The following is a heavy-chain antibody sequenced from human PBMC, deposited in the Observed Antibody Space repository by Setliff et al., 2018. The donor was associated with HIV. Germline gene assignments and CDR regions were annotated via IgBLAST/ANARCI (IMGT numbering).Heavy chain of an antibody. V-gene: IGHV1-2*02. CDR1: GDTFTGYY. CDR3: ARVPYLEQLTVDY. CDR2: INPNNGGT. D-gene: IGHD6-13*01. Sequence: ASVKVSCKASGDTFTGYYMHWVRQDPGQGVEWMGWINPNNGGTNYAQKFQGRVTMTRDTSISKAYMELSRLRSDDTAVYYCARVPYLEQLTVDYWGQGTLVTVSS. J-gene: IGHJ4*02.